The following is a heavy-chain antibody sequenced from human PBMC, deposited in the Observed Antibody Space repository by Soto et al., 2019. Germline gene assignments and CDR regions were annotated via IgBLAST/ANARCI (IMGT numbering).Heavy chain of an antibody. V-gene: IGHV1-46*01. CDR1: GYTFTSYY. CDR3: ARDEGYYYDSSGYYSYFQH. D-gene: IGHD3-22*01. Sequence: GASVKVSCKASGYTFTSYYMHWVRQAPGEGLEWMGIINPSGGSTSYAQKFQGRVTMTRDTSTSTVYMELSSLRSEDTAVYYCARDEGYYYDSSGYYSYFQHWGQGTLVTVSS. CDR2: INPSGGST. J-gene: IGHJ1*01.